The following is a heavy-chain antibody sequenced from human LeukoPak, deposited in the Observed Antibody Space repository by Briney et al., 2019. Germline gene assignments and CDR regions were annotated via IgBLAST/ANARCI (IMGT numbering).Heavy chain of an antibody. Sequence: ASVKVSCKASGFTFTSSAVQWVRQARGQRLEWIGWIVVGSGNTNYAQKFQERVTITRDMSTSTAYMELSSLRSEDTAVYYCAEDSWAAYCGGDCYSGYWGRGTLVTVSS. CDR1: GFTFTSSA. CDR2: IVVGSGNT. J-gene: IGHJ4*02. D-gene: IGHD2-21*01. V-gene: IGHV1-58*01. CDR3: AEDSWAAYCGGDCYSGY.